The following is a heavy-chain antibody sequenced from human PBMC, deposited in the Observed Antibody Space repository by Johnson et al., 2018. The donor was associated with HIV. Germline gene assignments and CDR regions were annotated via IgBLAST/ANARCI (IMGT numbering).Heavy chain of an antibody. CDR3: AREGVSGSYYDAFDL. J-gene: IGHJ3*01. D-gene: IGHD1-26*01. V-gene: IGHV3-30*04. CDR2: ISSDESNK. CDR1: GFTFSTYA. Sequence: MLLVESGGGVVQPGRSLRLSCAASGFTFSTYAMHWVRQAPGKGLEWVAVISSDESNKYYADSVKGRFTISRDNSKNTLFLQMDSLRADDTAVYYCAREGVSGSYYDAFDLWGQGTMVTVSS.